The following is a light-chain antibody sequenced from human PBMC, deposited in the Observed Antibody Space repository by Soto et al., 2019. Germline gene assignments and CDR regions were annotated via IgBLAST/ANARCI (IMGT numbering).Light chain of an antibody. Sequence: QSVLTQPPSLSGAPGQRVTISCTGSSSNIGAGYDVHWYHQLPRTAPKLLIYGNSNRPSGVPDRFSGSKSGTSASLAITGLQAEDEADYYCQSYYSNLSGSVFGGGTKLTVL. CDR1: SSNIGAGYD. V-gene: IGLV1-40*01. CDR2: GNS. J-gene: IGLJ2*01. CDR3: QSYYSNLSGSV.